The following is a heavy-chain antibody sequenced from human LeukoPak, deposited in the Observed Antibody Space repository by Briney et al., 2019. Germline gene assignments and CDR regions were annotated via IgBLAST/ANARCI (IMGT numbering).Heavy chain of an antibody. CDR2: ISSSGSTK. CDR3: ARDVYGGSYYFDY. J-gene: IGHJ4*02. D-gene: IGHD1-26*01. CDR1: GFTFSSYG. V-gene: IGHV3-48*04. Sequence: GGTLRLSCAASGFTFSSYGMSWVRQAPGKGLEWVSYISSSGSTKYYADSVKGRFTISRENAKNSLFLQMNSLRAEDTAVYYCARDVYGGSYYFDYWGQGSLVTVSS.